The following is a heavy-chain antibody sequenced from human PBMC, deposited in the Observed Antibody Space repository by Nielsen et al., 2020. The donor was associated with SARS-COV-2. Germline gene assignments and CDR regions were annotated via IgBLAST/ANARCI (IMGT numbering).Heavy chain of an antibody. CDR3: AVQDYYDSSGYSIDY. CDR1: GYSFTSYW. CDR2: IDPSDSYT. V-gene: IGHV5-10-1*01. J-gene: IGHJ4*02. Sequence: GESLKISCKGSGYSFTSYWISWVRQMPGKGLEWMGRIDPSDSYTNYSPSFQGHVTISADKSISTAYLQWSSLKASDTAIYYCAVQDYYDSSGYSIDYWGQGTLVTVSS. D-gene: IGHD3-22*01.